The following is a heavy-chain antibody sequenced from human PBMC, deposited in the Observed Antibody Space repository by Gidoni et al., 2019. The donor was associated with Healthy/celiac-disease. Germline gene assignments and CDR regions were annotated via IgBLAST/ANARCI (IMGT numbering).Heavy chain of an antibody. CDR2: ISGSGGST. J-gene: IGHJ4*02. Sequence: EVQLLESGGGLVQPGGSLRLSCEASGFTFSSYAMSWVRQAPGKGLEGVSAISGSGGSTYYADSVKGRFTISRDNSKNTLYLQMNSLRAEDTAVYYCAKGSGNYYDSSGSDYWGQGTLVTVSS. D-gene: IGHD3-22*01. V-gene: IGHV3-23*01. CDR3: AKGSGNYYDSSGSDY. CDR1: GFTFSSYA.